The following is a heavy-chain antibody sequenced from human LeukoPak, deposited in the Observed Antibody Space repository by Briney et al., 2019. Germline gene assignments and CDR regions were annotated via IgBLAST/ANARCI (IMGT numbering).Heavy chain of an antibody. CDR2: ISGSSSYI. J-gene: IGHJ4*02. Sequence: GGSLRLSCAASGFTFSSYAMNWVRQAPGKGLEWVSSISGSSSYIHYADSVKGRFTISRDSAKNSLFLQMTSLRAEDTAVYYCARERAAGISSDYFDYWGQGTLVTVSS. CDR3: ARERAAGISSDYFDY. CDR1: GFTFSSYA. V-gene: IGHV3-21*01. D-gene: IGHD3-22*01.